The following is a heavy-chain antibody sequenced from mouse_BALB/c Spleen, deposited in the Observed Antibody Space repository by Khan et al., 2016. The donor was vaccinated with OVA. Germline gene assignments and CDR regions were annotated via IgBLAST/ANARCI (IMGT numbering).Heavy chain of an antibody. CDR3: ARSVYGTLGY. D-gene: IGHD1-1*01. Sequence: QVQLQQSGPVLVKPGASVKMSCKASGYTFTDYIINWVRQRTGQGLEWIGQIYTGSGSTYYNEKFKGKATLTADKSSKTAYMQLRSLTSEDSAVYFCARSVYGTLGYWVHVTTLTVSS. CDR2: IYTGSGST. J-gene: IGHJ2*01. V-gene: IGHV1-77*01. CDR1: GYTFTDYI.